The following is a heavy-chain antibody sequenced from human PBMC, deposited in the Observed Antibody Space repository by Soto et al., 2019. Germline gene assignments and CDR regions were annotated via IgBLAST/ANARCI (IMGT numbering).Heavy chain of an antibody. J-gene: IGHJ6*02. CDR2: TIPIFGTA. CDR3: ARGSETYYYDSSVPEKDGMDV. D-gene: IGHD3-22*01. V-gene: IGHV1-69*13. CDR1: GGAFSSYA. Sequence: GASVKVSCKASGGAFSSYAMSWVRQAPGQGLEWMGGTIPIFGTANYAQKFQGRVTITADESTSTAYMELSSLRSEDTAVYYCARGSETYYYDSSVPEKDGMDVWGQGTTVTVSS.